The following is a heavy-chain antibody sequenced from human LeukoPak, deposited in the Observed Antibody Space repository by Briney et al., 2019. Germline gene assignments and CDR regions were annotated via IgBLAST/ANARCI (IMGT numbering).Heavy chain of an antibody. J-gene: IGHJ5*02. CDR3: ARGGGWFDP. CDR2: ISAYNGDT. V-gene: IGHV1-18*01. CDR1: VYTFTSYG. Sequence: ASVKVSCKASVYTFTSYGISWGRQAPGQGPGWMGWISAYNGDTNYAQKLQGRGTMTTDTATTTAYMELRSLSSDDTAVYYCARGGGWFDPWGQGTLVTVSS.